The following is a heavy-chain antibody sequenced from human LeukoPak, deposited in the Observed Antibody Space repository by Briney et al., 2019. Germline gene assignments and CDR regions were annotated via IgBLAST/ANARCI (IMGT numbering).Heavy chain of an antibody. CDR2: IYYSGST. J-gene: IGHJ4*02. V-gene: IGHV4-31*03. CDR3: ARDAAGYYGSGSVFGY. D-gene: IGHD3-10*01. CDR1: GGSISSGGYY. Sequence: SETLSLTCTVSGGSISSGGYYWSWIRQHPGKGLEWIGYIYYSGSTYYNPSLKSRVTISVDTSKNQFSLKLSSVTAADTAVYYCARDAAGYYGSGSVFGYWGQGTLVTVSS.